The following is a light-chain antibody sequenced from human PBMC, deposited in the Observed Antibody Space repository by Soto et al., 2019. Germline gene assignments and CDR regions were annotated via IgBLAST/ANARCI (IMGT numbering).Light chain of an antibody. V-gene: IGKV1-13*02. J-gene: IGKJ5*01. CDR1: QDIRGA. CDR3: QQFNVYPIT. CDR2: DVS. Sequence: AIQLTQSPSSLSASVGDRVTITCRSSQDIRGALAWYQQKPGKAPKLLIYDVSSLESGVPSRFSGSGSGTDFNFTISSLQPEDFATYYCQQFNVYPITFGQGTRLEIK.